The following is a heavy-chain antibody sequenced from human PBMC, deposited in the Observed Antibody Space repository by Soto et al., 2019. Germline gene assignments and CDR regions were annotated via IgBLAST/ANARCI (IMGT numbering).Heavy chain of an antibody. V-gene: IGHV1-18*01. J-gene: IGHJ6*02. D-gene: IGHD3-3*01. Sequence: QVQLVQSGAEVKKPGASMKVSCKASGYTFTNSGIIWVRQAPGQGLEWLGWINTDNGNTNYAQHLQGRVTLTTDTSTSPAYMDLRSLRSEDTAVYYCARDQGITTFGVYSMYYYGMDVWGPGTTVTVSS. CDR3: ARDQGITTFGVYSMYYYGMDV. CDR2: INTDNGNT. CDR1: GYTFTNSG.